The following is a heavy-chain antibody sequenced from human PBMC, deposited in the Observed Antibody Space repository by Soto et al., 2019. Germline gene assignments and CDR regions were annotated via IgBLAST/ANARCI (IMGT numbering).Heavy chain of an antibody. J-gene: IGHJ5*02. V-gene: IGHV1-18*01. CDR3: VRDLDGSCNYVTAP. CDR2: ISPYNGNT. D-gene: IGHD3-10*01. CDR1: GYIFIAYG. Sequence: SVKVSCTASGYIFIAYGISWVRHAPGQGLEWMGRISPYNGNTNYAQNLQGRVTMTKDTSTTTAYMELRSLSADETAVYSCVRDLDGSCNYVTAPWG.